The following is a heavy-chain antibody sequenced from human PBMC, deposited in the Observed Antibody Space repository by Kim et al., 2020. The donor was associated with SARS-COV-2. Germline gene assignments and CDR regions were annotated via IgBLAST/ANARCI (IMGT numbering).Heavy chain of an antibody. CDR2: IDPSDSYT. J-gene: IGHJ4*02. CDR3: ARSRYYGSGSYYNFDY. Sequence: GESLQISCKGSGYSFTSYWISWVRQMPGKGLEWMGRIDPSDSYTNYSPSFQGHVTISADKSISTAYLQWSSLKASDTAMYYCARSRYYGSGSYYNFDYWGQGTLVTVSS. V-gene: IGHV5-10-1*01. CDR1: GYSFTSYW. D-gene: IGHD3-10*01.